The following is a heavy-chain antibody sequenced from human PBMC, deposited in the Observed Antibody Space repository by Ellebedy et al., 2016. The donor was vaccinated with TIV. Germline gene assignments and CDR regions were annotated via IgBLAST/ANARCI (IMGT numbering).Heavy chain of an antibody. CDR1: GGTFSNYG. CDR3: VRDPGSFEPHYYFDY. V-gene: IGHV1-69*06. CDR2: VIPIFGTT. D-gene: IGHD3-9*01. Sequence: AASVKVSCKASGGTFSNYGVSWVRQAPGQGLEGMGMVIPIFGTTNRAEKFQGRVTITADKSTGPAFMELSSLRSDDTAVYYCVRDPGSFEPHYYFDYWGQGTLVTVSS. J-gene: IGHJ4*02.